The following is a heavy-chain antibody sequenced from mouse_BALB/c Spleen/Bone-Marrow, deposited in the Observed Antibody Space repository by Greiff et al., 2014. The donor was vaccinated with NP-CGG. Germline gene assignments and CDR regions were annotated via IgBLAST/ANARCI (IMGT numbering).Heavy chain of an antibody. CDR3: AREKYGNYYAMDY. Sequence: ESGPGLVAPSQSLSITCTVSGFSLTGFGINWIRQPPGKGLEWLGMIWGDGTTDYNSALKSRLSINKDNSKSQVFLKMNSLQAGDTARYYCAREKYGNYYAMDYWGQGTSVTVSS. CDR2: IWGDGTT. J-gene: IGHJ4*01. D-gene: IGHD2-10*02. V-gene: IGHV2-6-7*01. CDR1: GFSLTGFG.